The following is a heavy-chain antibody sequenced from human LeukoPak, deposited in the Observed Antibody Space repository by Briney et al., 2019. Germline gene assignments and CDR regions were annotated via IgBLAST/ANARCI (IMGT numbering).Heavy chain of an antibody. V-gene: IGHV3-11*04. CDR1: GFTISDYY. D-gene: IGHD3-22*01. Sequence: PGGSLRLSCAASGFTISDYYMSWIRQAPGKGLEWVSYISSSSSTIYYADSVKGRFTISRDNAKNSLYLQMNSLRAEDTAVYYCARERETDYYDSSGYYYFDYWGQGTLVTVSS. CDR2: ISSSSSTI. J-gene: IGHJ4*02. CDR3: ARERETDYYDSSGYYYFDY.